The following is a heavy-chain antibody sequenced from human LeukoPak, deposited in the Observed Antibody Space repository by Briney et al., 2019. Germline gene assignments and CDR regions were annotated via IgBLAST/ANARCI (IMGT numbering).Heavy chain of an antibody. CDR1: GFTFSGYW. V-gene: IGHV3-74*01. Sequence: GGSLRLSCAASGFTFSGYWMRWVRQSPGKGLVSVSLISPDGRNTTYADSVKGRFTISRDNAKNTLSLQMDSLRAEDTALYYCTREWLVGDDAFDIWSQGTLVTVSS. J-gene: IGHJ3*02. CDR3: TREWLVGDDAFDI. CDR2: ISPDGRNT. D-gene: IGHD5-12*01.